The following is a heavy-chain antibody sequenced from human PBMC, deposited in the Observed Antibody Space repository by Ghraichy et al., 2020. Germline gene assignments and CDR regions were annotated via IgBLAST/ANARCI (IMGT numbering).Heavy chain of an antibody. V-gene: IGHV4-34*01. CDR2: IDYMEST. D-gene: IGHD3-10*01. J-gene: IGHJ5*02. CDR1: GGSFSEYWWT. Sequence: SQTLSLTCAVYGGSFSEYWWTWNWIRQPPGKGLEWIGEIDYMESTTYSPSLKSRVTILRDTSKNQFTLRLGSVTAADTALYYCARRSVARGTFAKQKNWFDPWGQGTLVIVSS. CDR3: ARRSVARGTFAKQKNWFDP.